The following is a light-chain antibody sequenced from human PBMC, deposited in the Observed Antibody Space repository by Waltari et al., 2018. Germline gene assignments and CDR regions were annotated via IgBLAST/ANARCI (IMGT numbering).Light chain of an antibody. CDR2: KAS. J-gene: IGKJ4*01. V-gene: IGKV1-5*03. CDR3: QQYNSYSALT. CDR1: QSISSW. Sequence: DIQMTQSTSTLPASVRDRVTITFRASQSISSWLAWYQQKPGKAPKLLIYKASSLESGVPSRFSGSGSGTEFTLTISSLQPDDFATYYCQQYNSYSALTFGGGTKVEIK.